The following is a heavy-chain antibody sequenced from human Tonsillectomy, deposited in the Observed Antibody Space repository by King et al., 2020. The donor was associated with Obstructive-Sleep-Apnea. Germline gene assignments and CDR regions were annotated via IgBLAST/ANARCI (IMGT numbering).Heavy chain of an antibody. Sequence: VQLTQWGAGLLKPSETLSLTCGVYGESFSGYYWSWIRQPPGKGLEWIGEINHSGNINYNPSLKSRVTISVDTSKKQFFLKLSSVTAADAAVYYCARVVGGHYYGMDVWGQGTSVIVSS. V-gene: IGHV4-34*01. CDR2: INHSGNI. D-gene: IGHD3-16*01. J-gene: IGHJ6*02. CDR3: ARVVGGHYYGMDV. CDR1: GESFSGYY.